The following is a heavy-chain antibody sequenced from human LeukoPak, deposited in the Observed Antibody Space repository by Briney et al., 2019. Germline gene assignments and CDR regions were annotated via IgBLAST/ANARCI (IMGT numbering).Heavy chain of an antibody. CDR3: ARDYCGGDCYVRGNWFDP. Sequence: GGSLRLSCAASGFTFSSYGMHWVRQAPGKGLEWVAVIWYDGSNKYYADSVKGRFTISRDNSKNTLYLQMNSLRAEDTAVYYCARDYCGGDCYVRGNWFDPWGQGTLVTVSS. D-gene: IGHD2-21*02. CDR1: GFTFSSYG. CDR2: IWYDGSNK. J-gene: IGHJ5*02. V-gene: IGHV3-33*01.